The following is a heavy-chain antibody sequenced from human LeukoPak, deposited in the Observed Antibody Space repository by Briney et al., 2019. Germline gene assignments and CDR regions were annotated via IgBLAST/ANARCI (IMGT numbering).Heavy chain of an antibody. J-gene: IGHJ3*02. D-gene: IGHD6-6*01. CDR2: ISGSGGST. CDR3: ARALEYSAAFDI. CDR1: GFTFSSYA. Sequence: PGGSLRLSCAASGFTFSSYAMSWVRQAPGKGLEWVSAISGSGGSTYYADSVKGRFAISRDNSKNTLYLQMNSLRAKDTAVYYCARALEYSAAFDIWGQGTMVTVSS. V-gene: IGHV3-23*01.